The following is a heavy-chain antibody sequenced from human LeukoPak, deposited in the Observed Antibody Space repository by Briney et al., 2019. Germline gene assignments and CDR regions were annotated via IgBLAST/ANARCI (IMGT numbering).Heavy chain of an antibody. D-gene: IGHD3-22*01. CDR1: GTSITSGSYF. CDR3: ARAREFYSDSNAYVV. Sequence: SETLSLTCTISGTSITSGSYFWSWIRQPAGNELEWLGLIYSSGRTNYNPSLKSRVTFSVDTSKNQFSLKLRSVTAADTAVYYCARAREFYSDSNAYVVWGQGTRVTVSS. V-gene: IGHV4-61*02. CDR2: IYSSGRT. J-gene: IGHJ3*01.